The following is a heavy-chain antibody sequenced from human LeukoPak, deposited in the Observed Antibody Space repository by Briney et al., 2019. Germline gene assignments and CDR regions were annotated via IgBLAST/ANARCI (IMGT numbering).Heavy chain of an antibody. Sequence: ALVKVCCTPSGYTFTAYYMLWVRQAAGQGLEGMGRINRNSGGTNYAQKFQSRVSMTRDTSISTAYMELSTLRSDDTAVYYCARDPNRRTAYYMDVWGKGTTVTVSS. V-gene: IGHV1-2*06. J-gene: IGHJ6*03. CDR3: ARDPNRRTAYYMDV. D-gene: IGHD1-14*01. CDR2: INRNSGGT. CDR1: GYTFTAYY.